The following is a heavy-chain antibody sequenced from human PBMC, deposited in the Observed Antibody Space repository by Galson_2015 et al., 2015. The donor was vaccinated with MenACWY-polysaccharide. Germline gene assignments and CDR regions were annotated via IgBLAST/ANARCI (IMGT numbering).Heavy chain of an antibody. V-gene: IGHV3-33*01. CDR2: IWYDGSNK. CDR1: RFTFRSYA. Sequence: LRLSCAASRFTFRSYALHWVRQAPGKGLEWVAVIWYDGSNKYYADSVKGRFTISRHNSKNTLYLQMNSLRVEDTAVYYCAREGSYGPVDYQYGMDVWGQGTTVTVSS. J-gene: IGHJ6*02. CDR3: AREGSYGPVDYQYGMDV. D-gene: IGHD5-18*01.